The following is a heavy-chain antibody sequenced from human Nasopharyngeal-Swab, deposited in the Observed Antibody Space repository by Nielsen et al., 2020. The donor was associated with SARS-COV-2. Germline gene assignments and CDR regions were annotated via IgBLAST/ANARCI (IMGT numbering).Heavy chain of an antibody. J-gene: IGHJ6*03. D-gene: IGHD1-14*01. Sequence: GESLKISCAASGFTFSNAWMSWVRQAPGKGLEWVGRIRSKADGGTSDYAAPVKGRFIISRDDSKNSLSLQMNSLNTEDTAVYYCVTDVGPHGISGLWDYMDVWGKGTTVTVSS. CDR3: VTDVGPHGISGLWDYMDV. V-gene: IGHV3-15*01. CDR1: GFTFSNAW. CDR2: IRSKADGGTS.